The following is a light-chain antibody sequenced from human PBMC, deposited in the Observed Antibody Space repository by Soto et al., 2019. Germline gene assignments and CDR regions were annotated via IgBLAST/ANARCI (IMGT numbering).Light chain of an antibody. CDR1: RSDRNTY. Sequence: EIVLTQSPGTLSLSPGERATLSCRTSRSDRNTYLAWYQQKPGQAPRLLIYGASSRATGIPDRFGGSGSGTDFTLTISRLEPEDFAVYYCQQYGASPPVYAFGQGTKLEIK. V-gene: IGKV3-20*01. CDR2: GAS. J-gene: IGKJ2*01. CDR3: QQYGASPPVYA.